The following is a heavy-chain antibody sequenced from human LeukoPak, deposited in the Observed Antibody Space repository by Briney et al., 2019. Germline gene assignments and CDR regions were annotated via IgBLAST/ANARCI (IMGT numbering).Heavy chain of an antibody. Sequence: PSETLSLTCAVYGGSFSGYYRSWIRQPPGKGLEWIGEINHSGSTNYNPSLKSRVTISVDTSKNQFSLKLSSVTAADTAVYYCARRGRSSPTRGIAYWFDPWGQGTLVTVSS. V-gene: IGHV4-34*01. J-gene: IGHJ5*02. D-gene: IGHD6-13*01. CDR3: ARRGRSSPTRGIAYWFDP. CDR1: GGSFSGYY. CDR2: INHSGST.